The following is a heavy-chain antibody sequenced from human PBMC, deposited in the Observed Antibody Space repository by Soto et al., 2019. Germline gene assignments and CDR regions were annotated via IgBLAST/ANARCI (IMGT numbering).Heavy chain of an antibody. V-gene: IGHV3-30*18. J-gene: IGHJ4*02. D-gene: IGHD3-10*01. Sequence: GGSLRLSCAASGFTFSSYGMHWVRQAPGKGLEWVAVISYDGSNKYYADSVKGRFTISRDNSKNTLYLQMNSLRAEDTAVYYCAKDSSKSFLIKNWGQGTLVPVSS. CDR2: ISYDGSNK. CDR3: AKDSSKSFLIKN. CDR1: GFTFSSYG.